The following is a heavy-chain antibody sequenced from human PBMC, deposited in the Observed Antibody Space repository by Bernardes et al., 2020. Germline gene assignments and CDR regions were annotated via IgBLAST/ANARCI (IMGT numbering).Heavy chain of an antibody. D-gene: IGHD2-21*01. Sequence: SETLSLTCTVSGGSISSYYWSWIRQPPGRGLEFIGYIYHSGSTNYNPSLKSRVAISVDTSKNQFSLRLNSVTAADTAVYFCARVGGMPFPLFFDPWGQGTLVTVSS. CDR3: ARVGGMPFPLFFDP. V-gene: IGHV4-59*01. CDR1: GGSISSYY. J-gene: IGHJ5*02. CDR2: IYHSGST.